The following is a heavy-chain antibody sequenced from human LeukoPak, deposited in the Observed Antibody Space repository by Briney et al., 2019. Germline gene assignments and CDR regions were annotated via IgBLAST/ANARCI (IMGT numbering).Heavy chain of an antibody. J-gene: IGHJ4*02. D-gene: IGHD6-13*01. V-gene: IGHV1-2*02. Sequence: ASVKVSCKGSGYTFTGYYMHCVRQAPGQGLEGMGWINPNSGGTNYAQKFQGRVTMTRDTSISTAYMELSRLRSDDTAVYYCARDPGRDSSSWFDYWGQGTLVTVSS. CDR1: GYTFTGYY. CDR2: INPNSGGT. CDR3: ARDPGRDSSSWFDY.